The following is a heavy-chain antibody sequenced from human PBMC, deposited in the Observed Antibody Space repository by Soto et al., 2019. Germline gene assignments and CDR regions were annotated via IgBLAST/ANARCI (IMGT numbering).Heavy chain of an antibody. CDR3: ASNDDILTGSYYYGMDV. Sequence: QVQLVQSGAEVKKPGSSVKVSCKASGGTFSRHGISWVRQAPGQGLEWLGGILPIFGTANYPQKFQGRVTITADESTSTAYMELSSLRSEDTAVYYCASNDDILTGSYYYGMDVWGQGTTVTVPS. V-gene: IGHV1-69*12. CDR1: GGTFSRHG. CDR2: ILPIFGTA. J-gene: IGHJ6*02. D-gene: IGHD3-9*01.